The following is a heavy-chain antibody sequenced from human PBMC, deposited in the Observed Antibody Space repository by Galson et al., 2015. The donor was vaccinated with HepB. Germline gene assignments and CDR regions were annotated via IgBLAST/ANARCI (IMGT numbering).Heavy chain of an antibody. D-gene: IGHD3-10*01. J-gene: IGHJ4*02. CDR3: AKDLRIPPPPGYYYGSGSSFDY. V-gene: IGHV3-23*01. CDR2: ISGSGGST. Sequence: SLRLSCAASGFTFSSYAMSWVRQAPGKGLEWVSAISGSGGSTYYADSVKGRFTISRDNSKNTLYLQMNSLRAEDTAVYYCAKDLRIPPPPGYYYGSGSSFDYWGQGTLVTVSS. CDR1: GFTFSSYA.